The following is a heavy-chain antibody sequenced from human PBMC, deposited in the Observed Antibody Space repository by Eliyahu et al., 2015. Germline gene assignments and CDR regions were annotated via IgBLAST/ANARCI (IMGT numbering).Heavy chain of an antibody. J-gene: IGHJ1*01. CDR1: GFTFSSYS. Sequence: EVQLVESGGGLVQPGGSLRLSCAASGFTFSSYSMNWVRQAPGKGLEWVSYISSSSSTIYYADSVKGRFTISRDNAKNSLYLQMNSLRDEDTAVYYCARDFHHGWELGFEYFQHWGQGTLVTVSS. D-gene: IGHD1-26*01. V-gene: IGHV3-48*02. CDR3: ARDFHHGWELGFEYFQH. CDR2: ISSSSSTI.